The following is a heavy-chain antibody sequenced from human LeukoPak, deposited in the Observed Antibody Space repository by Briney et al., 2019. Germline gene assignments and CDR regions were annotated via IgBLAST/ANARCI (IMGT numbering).Heavy chain of an antibody. CDR3: ARGGNCSGGSCYSDRGWFDP. CDR2: IFYSGST. J-gene: IGHJ5*02. V-gene: IGHV4-39*07. D-gene: IGHD2-15*01. Sequence: SETLSLTCTVSGGSISTSNYYWGWIRQPPGKGLEWIGNIFYSGSTYYSPSLKSRVTISVDTSKNQFSLRLSSVTAADTAVYYCARGGNCSGGSCYSDRGWFDPWGQGTLVTVSS. CDR1: GGSISTSNYY.